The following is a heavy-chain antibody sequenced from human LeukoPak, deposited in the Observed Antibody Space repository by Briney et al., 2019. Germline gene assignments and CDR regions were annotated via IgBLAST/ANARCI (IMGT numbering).Heavy chain of an antibody. V-gene: IGHV3-48*01. J-gene: IGHJ4*02. Sequence: GGSLRLSCAASGFTFSSYSMNWVRQAPGRGLERVSYISTTSSTIYYADSVKGRFTISRDNAKNSLYLQMNSLRAEDTAVYYCARVRGTYYFDYWGQGTLVTVSS. D-gene: IGHD1-26*01. CDR2: ISTTSSTI. CDR3: ARVRGTYYFDY. CDR1: GFTFSSYS.